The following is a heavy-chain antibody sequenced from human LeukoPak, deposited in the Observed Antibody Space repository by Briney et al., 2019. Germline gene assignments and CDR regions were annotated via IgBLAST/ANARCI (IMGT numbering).Heavy chain of an antibody. Sequence: ASVKVSCTASGYTFTSYYIHWVRQAPGQGLEWMGIINPSGGSTTYAQKFQGRVTMTRDTSTSTVYMELSSLRSEDTAVYYSARKYSGNYYNYFDYWGQGTLVTVSS. D-gene: IGHD1-26*01. CDR2: INPSGGST. CDR3: ARKYSGNYYNYFDY. CDR1: GYTFTSYY. V-gene: IGHV1-46*01. J-gene: IGHJ4*02.